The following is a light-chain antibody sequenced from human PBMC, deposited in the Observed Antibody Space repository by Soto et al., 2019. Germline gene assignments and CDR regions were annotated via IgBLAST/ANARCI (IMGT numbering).Light chain of an antibody. CDR1: SSDVGGYNY. J-gene: IGLJ1*01. CDR2: EVS. Sequence: QSALAQPASVCGSPGQSITISCTGTSSDVGGYNYVSWYQQHPGKAPKLMIYEVSNRPSGVSNRFSGSKSGNKASLTISGLQAEDEADYYCSSYTSSSTLYVFGTGTKVTVL. CDR3: SSYTSSSTLYV. V-gene: IGLV2-14*01.